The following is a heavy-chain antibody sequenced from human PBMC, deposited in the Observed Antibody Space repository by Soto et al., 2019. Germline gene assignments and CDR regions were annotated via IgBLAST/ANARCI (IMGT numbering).Heavy chain of an antibody. CDR2: INGGNGDT. J-gene: IGHJ4*02. D-gene: IGHD4-17*01. V-gene: IGHV1-3*01. CDR1: GYTFTSYA. CDR3: ARRGYGDYVALDY. Sequence: ASVKVSCKSSGYTFTSYAIHWVRQAPGQRLEWMGWINGGNGDTRHSQKFQGRVTITRDTSASTAYMELSSLRSEDTAVYYCARRGYGDYVALDYWGQGTLVTVSS.